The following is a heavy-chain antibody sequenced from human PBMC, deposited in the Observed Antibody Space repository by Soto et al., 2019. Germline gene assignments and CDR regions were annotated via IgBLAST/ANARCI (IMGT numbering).Heavy chain of an antibody. CDR3: ARTSLWFGEYRFDP. CDR2: IDWNDDK. V-gene: IGHV2-70*01. D-gene: IGHD3-10*01. J-gene: IGHJ5*02. Sequence: SGPTLVNPTQTLTLTCTFSGFSLSTRGMCVSWIRQPPGKALEWLALIDWNDDKYYSTSLKTRLTISKDTSKNQVVLTMTNMDPVDTATYYCARTSLWFGEYRFDPWGQGTLVTVSS. CDR1: GFSLSTRGMC.